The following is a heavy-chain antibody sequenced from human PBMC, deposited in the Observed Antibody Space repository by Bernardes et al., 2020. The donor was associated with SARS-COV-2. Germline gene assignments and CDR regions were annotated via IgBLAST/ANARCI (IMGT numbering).Heavy chain of an antibody. CDR1: GGSFSGYY. Sequence: SETLSLTCAVYGGSFSGYYWSWIRQPPGKGLEWIGEINHSGSTNYNPSLKSRVTISVDTSKNQFSLKLSSVTAADTAVYYCARDSRIVVVPAALDYWGQGTLVTVSS. CDR3: ARDSRIVVVPAALDY. CDR2: INHSGST. J-gene: IGHJ4*02. D-gene: IGHD2-2*01. V-gene: IGHV4-34*01.